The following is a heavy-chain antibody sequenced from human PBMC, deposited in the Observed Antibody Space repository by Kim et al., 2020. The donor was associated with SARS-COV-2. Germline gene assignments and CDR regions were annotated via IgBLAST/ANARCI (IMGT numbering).Heavy chain of an antibody. Sequence: GGSLRLSCAASGFTFSSYGMHWVRQAPGKGLEWVAVISYDGSNKYYADSVKGRFTISRDNSKNTLYLQMNSLRAEDTAVYYCAKDGNYYDTNDLDYWGQGTLVTVSS. V-gene: IGHV3-30*18. J-gene: IGHJ4*02. CDR1: GFTFSSYG. D-gene: IGHD3-22*01. CDR3: AKDGNYYDTNDLDY. CDR2: ISYDGSNK.